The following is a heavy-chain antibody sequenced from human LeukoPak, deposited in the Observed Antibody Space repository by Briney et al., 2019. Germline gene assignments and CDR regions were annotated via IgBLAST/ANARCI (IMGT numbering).Heavy chain of an antibody. V-gene: IGHV3-66*01. CDR1: GFNVSSNY. Sequence: SGGSLRLSCAASGFNVSSNYMSWVRQAPGKGLEWVSIIYSGGSTYYADSVKGRLIISRDKSKNTLYLQMNSLRAEDTAVYYCARDRGSGWYNGYYYYMDVWGKGTTVTISS. CDR3: ARDRGSGWYNGYYYYMDV. J-gene: IGHJ6*03. CDR2: IYSGGST. D-gene: IGHD6-19*01.